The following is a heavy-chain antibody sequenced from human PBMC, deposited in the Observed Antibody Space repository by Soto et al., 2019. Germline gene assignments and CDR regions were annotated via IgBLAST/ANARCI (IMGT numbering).Heavy chain of an antibody. V-gene: IGHV3-48*03. CDR3: ARKGIAVAGIAFDI. D-gene: IGHD6-19*01. CDR2: ISSSGSTI. CDR1: GFTFSSYE. Sequence: SVGSLRLSCAASGFTFSSYEMNWVRQAPGKGLEWVSYISSSGSTIYYADSVKGRFTISRDNAKNSLYLQMNSLRAEDTAVYYCARKGIAVAGIAFDIWGQGTMVTVSS. J-gene: IGHJ3*02.